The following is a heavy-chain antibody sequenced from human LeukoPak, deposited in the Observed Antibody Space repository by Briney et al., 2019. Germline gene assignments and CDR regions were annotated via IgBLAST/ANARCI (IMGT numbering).Heavy chain of an antibody. Sequence: LETLSLTCTVSGGSISSSSYYWGWIRQPPGKGLEWIGSIYYSGSTYYNPSLKSRVTISVDTSKNQFSLKLSSMTAADTAVYYCASYGDYPPEFDYWGQGTLVTVSS. D-gene: IGHD4-17*01. CDR1: GGSISSSSYY. CDR2: IYYSGST. J-gene: IGHJ4*02. CDR3: ASYGDYPPEFDY. V-gene: IGHV4-39*07.